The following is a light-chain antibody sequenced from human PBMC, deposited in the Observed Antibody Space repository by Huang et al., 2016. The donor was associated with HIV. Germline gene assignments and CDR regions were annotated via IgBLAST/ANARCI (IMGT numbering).Light chain of an antibody. V-gene: IGKV4-1*01. Sequence: DIVMTQSPDSLAVSLGDRATINCKSSQSVFYSSNNTNYLAWYQQKPGQPPKLHIYWEATRESGVPDRFSGSGSGTDFTLTISSLQAEDVAVYYCQQYYSTPITFAQGTRLEIK. CDR1: QSVFYSSNNTNY. J-gene: IGKJ5*01. CDR2: WEA. CDR3: QQYYSTPIT.